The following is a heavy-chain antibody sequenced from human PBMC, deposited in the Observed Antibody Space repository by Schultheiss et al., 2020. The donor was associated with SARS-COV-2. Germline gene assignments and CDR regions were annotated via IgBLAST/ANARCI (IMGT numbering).Heavy chain of an antibody. CDR2: INPNSGGT. D-gene: IGHD4-17*01. J-gene: IGHJ6*02. Sequence: ASVKVSCKASGYTFTSYAMHWVRQAPGQGLEWMGWINPNSGGTNYAQKFQGRVTMTRDTSISTAYMELSRLRSDDTAVYYCARVPGDPRVYYYYMDVWGQGTTVTVSS. CDR1: GYTFTSYA. V-gene: IGHV1-2*02. CDR3: ARVPGDPRVYYYYMDV.